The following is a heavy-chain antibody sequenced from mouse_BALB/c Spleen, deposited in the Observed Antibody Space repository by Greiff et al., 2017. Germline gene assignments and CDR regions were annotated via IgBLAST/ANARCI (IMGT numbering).Heavy chain of an antibody. V-gene: IGHV5-9-4*01. CDR3: ARHGVSYYAMDY. Sequence: EVQLVESGGGLVKPGGSLKLSCAASGFTFSSYAMSWVRQSPEKRLEWVAEISSGGSYTYYPDTVKGRFTISRDNAKNTLYLQMSSLKSEDTAMYYCARHGVSYYAMDYWGQGTSVTVSS. J-gene: IGHJ4*01. CDR1: GFTFSSYA. CDR2: ISSGGSYT.